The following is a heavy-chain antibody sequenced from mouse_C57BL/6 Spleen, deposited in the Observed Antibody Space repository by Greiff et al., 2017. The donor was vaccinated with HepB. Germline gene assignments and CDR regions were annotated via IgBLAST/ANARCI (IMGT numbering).Heavy chain of an antibody. Sequence: QVQLQQSGPELVKPGASVKISCKASGYSFTSYYIHWVKQRPGQGLEWIGWIYPGSGNTKYNEKFKGKATLTADTSSRTAYMQLSSLTSEDSAVYYCARGYDSYAMDYWGQGTSVTVSS. J-gene: IGHJ4*01. CDR2: IYPGSGNT. CDR3: ARGYDSYAMDY. D-gene: IGHD2-4*01. V-gene: IGHV1-66*01. CDR1: GYSFTSYY.